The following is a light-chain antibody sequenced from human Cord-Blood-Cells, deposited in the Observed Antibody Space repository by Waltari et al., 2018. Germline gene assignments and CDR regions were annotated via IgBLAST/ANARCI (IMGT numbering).Light chain of an antibody. Sequence: QSALIQPASVSGSPGQSITITCTGTRSHVGSYNLTSWYQQHPGKAPKLIIYEGSKRPSGVSNRFSGSKSGNTASLTISGLQAEDEADYYCCSYAGSSTLVFGGGTKLTVL. CDR3: CSYAGSSTLV. CDR1: RSHVGSYNL. V-gene: IGLV2-23*01. CDR2: EGS. J-gene: IGLJ3*02.